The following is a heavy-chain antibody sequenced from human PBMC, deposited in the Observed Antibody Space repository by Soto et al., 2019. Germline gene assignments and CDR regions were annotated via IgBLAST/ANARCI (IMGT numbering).Heavy chain of an antibody. J-gene: IGHJ4*02. CDR2: IYYSGST. CDR1: GGSISSGGYY. V-gene: IGHV4-31*03. Sequence: QVQLQESGPGLVKPSQTLSLTCTVSGGSISSGGYYWSWICQHPGKGLEWIGYIYYSGSTYYNPSLKSRVTISVDTSKNQFSLKLSSVTAADTAVYYCAREAAAGKYFDYWGQGTLVTVSS. D-gene: IGHD6-13*01. CDR3: AREAAAGKYFDY.